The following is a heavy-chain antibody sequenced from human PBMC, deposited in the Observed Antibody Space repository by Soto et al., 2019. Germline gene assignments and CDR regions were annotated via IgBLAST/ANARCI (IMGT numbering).Heavy chain of an antibody. J-gene: IGHJ5*02. Sequence: SETLSLTCTVSGGSISTTSYYWGWIRQSPGKGLEWIGTIYYTGATYYNPSLKSRVTMSIDTSKNQFSLKLSSVTAADTAVYYCARVPDRWGQGTLVTVSS. D-gene: IGHD2-2*01. CDR3: ARVPDR. V-gene: IGHV4-39*07. CDR1: GGSISTTSYY. CDR2: IYYTGAT.